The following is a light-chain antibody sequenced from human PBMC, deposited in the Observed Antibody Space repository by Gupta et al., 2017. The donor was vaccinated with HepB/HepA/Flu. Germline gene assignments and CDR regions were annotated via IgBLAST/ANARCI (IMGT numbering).Light chain of an antibody. CDR2: GAS. J-gene: IGKJ2*01. Sequence: EIVLTQSPGTLSLSPGERATLSRRASQSVSSAYVAWYQQKPGQAPRLLIYGASSRATGIPDRFSGSGSATDVTLTINRRVPEDFALYYCQQYCASPPRYTFGQGTKLEIK. V-gene: IGKV3-20*01. CDR1: QSVSSAY. CDR3: QQYCASPPRYT.